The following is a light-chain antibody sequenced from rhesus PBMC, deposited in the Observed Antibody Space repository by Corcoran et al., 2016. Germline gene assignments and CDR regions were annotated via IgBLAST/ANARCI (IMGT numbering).Light chain of an antibody. V-gene: IGKV1S14*01. CDR3: QRQNSCPAT. CDR2: YAS. J-gene: IGKJ1*01. CDR1: QGISNH. Sequence: DIQMTQSPSSLSASVGDTVTITCRASQGISNHLAWYQQKPGKAPKPLIYYASNLESGVPSRFSGSGSGTDFTSTISNLQPEDFADYYSQRQNSCPATFGKETKVEIE.